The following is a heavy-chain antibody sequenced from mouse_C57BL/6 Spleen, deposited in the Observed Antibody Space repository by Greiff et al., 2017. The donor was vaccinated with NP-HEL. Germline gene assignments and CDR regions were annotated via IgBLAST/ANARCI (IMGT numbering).Heavy chain of an antibody. J-gene: IGHJ3*01. CDR2: INPSSGYT. V-gene: IGHV1-4*01. D-gene: IGHD2-1*01. CDR1: GYTFTSYT. Sequence: VKLMESGAELARPGASVKMSCKASGYTFTSYTMHWVKQRPGQGLEWIGYINPSSGYTKYNQKFKDKATLTADKSSSTAYMQLSSLTSEDSAVYYCAKEDGNAWFAYWGQGTLVTVSA. CDR3: AKEDGNAWFAY.